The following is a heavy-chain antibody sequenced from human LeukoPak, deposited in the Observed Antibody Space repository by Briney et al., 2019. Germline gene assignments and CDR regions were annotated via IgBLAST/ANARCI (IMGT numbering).Heavy chain of an antibody. D-gene: IGHD2-15*01. CDR3: TKGPTSAAGNWFDP. CDR1: GFTFSNYG. CDR2: ISGSGGTT. V-gene: IGHV3-23*01. J-gene: IGHJ5*02. Sequence: GGSLRLSCTASGFTFSNYGMSWVRQAPGKGLQWVSSISGSGGTTGYADSVKGRFILSRDNSKNSLGLLMNSLRAEDTAIYYCTKGPTSAAGNWFDPWGQGTLVIVSS.